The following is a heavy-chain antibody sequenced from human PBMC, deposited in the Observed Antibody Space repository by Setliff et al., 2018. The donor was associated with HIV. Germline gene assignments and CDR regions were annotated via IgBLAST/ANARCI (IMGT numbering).Heavy chain of an antibody. Sequence: ASVKVSCKVSGYTLSELSMHWVRQAPGEGLEWMGGFDPEDGETIYAEKFQGRVTMTEDTSTDTAYMELSSLRSEDTAMYYCATIRAYYYDSSGQESFQLWGHGTLVTVSS. D-gene: IGHD3-22*01. CDR1: GYTLSELS. CDR3: ATIRAYYYDSSGQESFQL. J-gene: IGHJ1*01. V-gene: IGHV1-24*01. CDR2: FDPEDGET.